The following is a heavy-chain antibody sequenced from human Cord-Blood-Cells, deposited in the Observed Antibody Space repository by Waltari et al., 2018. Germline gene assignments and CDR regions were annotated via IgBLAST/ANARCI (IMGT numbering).Heavy chain of an antibody. CDR1: GFSLSNARMG. Sequence: QVTLKESGPVLVKPTETLTLTCTVSGFSLSNARMGVSWIRQPPGKALEWLAHIFSNDEKSYSTSLKSSLTISKDTSKSQVVLTMTNMDPVDTATYYCARTSIDFCSGYYISAYYYYGMDVWGQGTTVTVSS. CDR2: IFSNDEK. J-gene: IGHJ6*02. CDR3: ARTSIDFCSGYYISAYYYYGMDV. V-gene: IGHV2-26*01. D-gene: IGHD3-3*01.